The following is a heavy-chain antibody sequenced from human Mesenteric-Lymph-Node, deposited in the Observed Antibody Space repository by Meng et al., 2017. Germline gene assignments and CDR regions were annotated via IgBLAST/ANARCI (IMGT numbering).Heavy chain of an antibody. Sequence: GESLKISCAASGFTFTSYAMFWIRQAPGKGLEWVASISNDGSYKYYADSVKGRFTISRDHSENTLYLQMNSLRAEHTAVYYCVRDGGAPGYWGQGTLVTVSS. CDR1: GFTFTSYA. J-gene: IGHJ4*02. V-gene: IGHV3-30*01. CDR3: VRDGGAPGY. D-gene: IGHD4-17*01. CDR2: ISNDGSYK.